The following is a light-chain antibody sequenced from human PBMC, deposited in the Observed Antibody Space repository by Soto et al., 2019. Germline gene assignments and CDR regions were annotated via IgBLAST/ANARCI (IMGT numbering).Light chain of an antibody. V-gene: IGLV2-14*02. J-gene: IGLJ1*01. Sequence: QSVLAQPASVSGSPGQSITISCTGTSGFVGSFSLVSWYQQHPGKAPKLMIYGVTNRPSGISNRFSGSKSGNTASLTISGIQAGDEADYYCTSYTSTTSYVFGNGTKVTVL. CDR3: TSYTSTTSYV. CDR2: GVT. CDR1: SGFVGSFSL.